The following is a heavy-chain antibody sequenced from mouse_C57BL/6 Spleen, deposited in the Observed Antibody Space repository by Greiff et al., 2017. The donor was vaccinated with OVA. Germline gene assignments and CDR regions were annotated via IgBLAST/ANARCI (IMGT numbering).Heavy chain of an antibody. J-gene: IGHJ4*01. CDR3: ARGLGQALYAMDY. CDR1: GYTFTSYW. D-gene: IGHD4-1*01. CDR2: IHPNSGST. V-gene: IGHV1-64*01. Sequence: VKLQQPGAELVKPGASVKLSCKASGYTFTSYWMHWVKQRPGQGLEWIGMIHPNSGSTNYNEKFKSKATLTVDKSSSTAYMQLSSLTSEDSAVYYCARGLGQALYAMDYWGQGTSVTVSS.